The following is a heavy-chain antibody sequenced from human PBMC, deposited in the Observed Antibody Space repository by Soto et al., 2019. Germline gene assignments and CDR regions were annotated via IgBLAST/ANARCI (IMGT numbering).Heavy chain of an antibody. Sequence: GGSLRLSCAASGFSFSSYSMNWVRQAPGKGLEWVSYISSSSSTIYYTDSVKGRFTISRDNAKNSLYLQMKSLRDEDTAVYYCARRTISGTTPYGEYWGQGNLVTVSS. CDR2: ISSSSSTI. J-gene: IGHJ4*02. CDR1: GFSFSSYS. D-gene: IGHD1-20*01. CDR3: ARRTISGTTPYGEY. V-gene: IGHV3-48*02.